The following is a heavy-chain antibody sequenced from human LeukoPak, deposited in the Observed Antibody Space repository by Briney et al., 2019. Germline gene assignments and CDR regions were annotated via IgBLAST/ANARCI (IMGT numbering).Heavy chain of an antibody. CDR2: IYSGGST. D-gene: IGHD3-3*01. V-gene: IGHV3-66*01. CDR3: TRDGHGDGFMSGYSYFGMDV. Sequence: GGSLRLSCAASGFTVSSNYMSWVRQAPGKGLEWVSVIYSGGSTYYADSVKGRFTISRDNAKSSLFLQMNNLRAEDTAVYFCTRDGHGDGFMSGYSYFGMDVWGQGTTVTVSS. CDR1: GFTVSSNY. J-gene: IGHJ6*02.